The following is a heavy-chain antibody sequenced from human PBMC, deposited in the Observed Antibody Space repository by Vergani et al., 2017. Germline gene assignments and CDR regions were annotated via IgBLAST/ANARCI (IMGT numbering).Heavy chain of an antibody. J-gene: IGHJ4*02. Sequence: EVELVQSGPEMRKPGESLKISCKGSEYSFGNYWIGWVRQMPGKGLEWMGIIYPADSDTRYSPSFQGQVTISADKSISTAFLQWDSLKASDTALYYCARRQGDSGYDEHFDYWGQGTLVTVSS. CDR3: ARRQGDSGYDEHFDY. D-gene: IGHD5-12*01. V-gene: IGHV5-51*03. CDR1: EYSFGNYW. CDR2: IYPADSDT.